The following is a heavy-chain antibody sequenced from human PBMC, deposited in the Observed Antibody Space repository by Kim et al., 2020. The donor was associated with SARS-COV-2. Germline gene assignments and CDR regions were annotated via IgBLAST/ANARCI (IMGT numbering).Heavy chain of an antibody. J-gene: IGHJ6*02. CDR1: GFTFSSYG. D-gene: IGHD4-17*01. Sequence: GGSLRLSCAASGFTFSSYGMHWVRQAPGKGLEWVAGIWYDGSNKYYADSVKGRFTISRDNSKNTLYLQMNSLRAEDTAVYYCARDQYDYAVYYYYGMDVWGEGTTATVSS. CDR3: ARDQYDYAVYYYYGMDV. V-gene: IGHV3-33*01. CDR2: IWYDGSNK.